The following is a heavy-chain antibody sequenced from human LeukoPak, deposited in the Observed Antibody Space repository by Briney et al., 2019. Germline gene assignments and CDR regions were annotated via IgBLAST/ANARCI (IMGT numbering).Heavy chain of an antibody. D-gene: IGHD3-22*01. CDR1: GFTFSTYA. CDR3: ARYFDSSGYRPFDY. CDR2: ISGSGGST. Sequence: GSLRLSCAASGFTFSTYARSWVRQAPGKGLEWVSAISGSGGSTYYADSVKGRFTISRDNSKNTLYLQMNSLGAEDTAVYYCARYFDSSGYRPFDYWGQGTLVTVSS. J-gene: IGHJ4*02. V-gene: IGHV3-23*01.